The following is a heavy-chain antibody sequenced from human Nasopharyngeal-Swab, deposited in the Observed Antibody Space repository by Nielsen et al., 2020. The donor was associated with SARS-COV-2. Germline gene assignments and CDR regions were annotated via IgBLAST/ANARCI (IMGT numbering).Heavy chain of an antibody. CDR3: ARSATYYDILTGYYKAYYFDY. J-gene: IGHJ4*02. CDR2: INHSGST. D-gene: IGHD3-9*01. Sequence: VRQMPGKGLEWIGEINHSGSTNYNPSLKSRVTISVDTSKNQFSLKLSSVTAADTAVYYCARSATYYDILTGYYKAYYFDYWGQGTLVTVSS. V-gene: IGHV4-34*01.